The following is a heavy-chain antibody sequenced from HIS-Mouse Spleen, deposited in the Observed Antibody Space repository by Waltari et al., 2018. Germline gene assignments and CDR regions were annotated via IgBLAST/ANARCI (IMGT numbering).Heavy chain of an antibody. CDR1: GYTFTGYY. CDR2: INPNKGGT. J-gene: IGHJ4*02. D-gene: IGHD6-13*01. CDR3: ARAAAGTGYYFDY. V-gene: IGHV1-2*02. Sequence: QVQLVQSGAEVKKPGASVKVSCKASGYTFTGYYMHWVRRAPGQGLGWMGWINPNKGGTNYAQKFQGRVTMTRDTSISTAYMELSRLRSDDTAVYYCARAAAGTGYYFDYWGQGTLVTVSS.